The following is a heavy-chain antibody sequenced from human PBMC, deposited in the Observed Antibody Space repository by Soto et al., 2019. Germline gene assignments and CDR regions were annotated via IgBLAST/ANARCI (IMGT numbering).Heavy chain of an antibody. D-gene: IGHD3-16*01. CDR2: ISYGGSKK. CDR3: AKDAPSVGLRLGELAQNKFDF. J-gene: IGHJ4*02. V-gene: IGHV3-30*18. CDR1: GFLFNSYG. Sequence: PGGSLRLSCAASGFLFNSYGMHWVRQAPGKGLEWVAVISYGGSKKLYADSVKGRFTISRDNSKNTLYLQMNSLSGVDTAVYYCAKDAPSVGLRLGELAQNKFDFWGQGTLVTVSS.